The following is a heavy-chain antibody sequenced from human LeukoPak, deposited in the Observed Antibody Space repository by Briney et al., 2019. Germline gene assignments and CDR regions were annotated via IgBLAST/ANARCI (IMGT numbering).Heavy chain of an antibody. D-gene: IGHD6-13*01. CDR3: ARETGDSSVDY. V-gene: IGHV4-59*01. Sequence: SETLSLTCTASGGSISSYYWSWIRQPPGKGLEWIGYIYYSGSTNYNPSLKSRVTISVDTSKTQFSLKLSSATAADTAVYYCARETGDSSVDYWGQGTLVTVSS. J-gene: IGHJ4*02. CDR2: IYYSGST. CDR1: GGSISSYY.